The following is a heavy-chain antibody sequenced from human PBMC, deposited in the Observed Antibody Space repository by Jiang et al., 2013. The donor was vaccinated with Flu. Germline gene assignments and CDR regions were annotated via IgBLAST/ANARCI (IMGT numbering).Heavy chain of an antibody. J-gene: IGHJ3*02. D-gene: IGHD1-20*01. CDR3: AREYSSDNWNDPDAFDI. CDR1: GFTFSSYS. V-gene: IGHV3-48*01. CDR2: ISSSSSTI. Sequence: ASGFTFSSYSMNWVRQAPGKGLEWVSYISSSSSTIYYADSVKGRFTISRDNAKNSLYLQMNSLRAEDTAVYYCAREYSSDNWNDPDAFDIWGQGTMVTVSS.